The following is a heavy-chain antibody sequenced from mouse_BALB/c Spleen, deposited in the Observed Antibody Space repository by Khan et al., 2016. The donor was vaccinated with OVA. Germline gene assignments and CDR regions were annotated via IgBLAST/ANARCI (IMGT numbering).Heavy chain of an antibody. J-gene: IGHJ3*01. V-gene: IGHV1-7*01. CDR2: ITPSTGYT. D-gene: IGHD2-3*01. CDR3: ARAIFDGYPPFAY. CDR1: GYTFISYW. Sequence: QVQLQQSGAELAKPGASVKMSCKASGYTFISYWMHWVKQRPGQGLEWIGYITPSTGYTEYNQKFKDKATLTSDKSSSTAYMQLSCLTSEDSAVYYCARAIFDGYPPFAYWGQGTLVTVSA.